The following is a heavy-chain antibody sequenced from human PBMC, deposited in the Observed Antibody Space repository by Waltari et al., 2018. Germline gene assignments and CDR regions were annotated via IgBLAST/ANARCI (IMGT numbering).Heavy chain of an antibody. CDR2: IIPIFGTA. CDR3: ARDGGSSDLYYYYGMDV. V-gene: IGHV1-69*08. D-gene: IGHD6-6*01. CDR1: GGTFSSYA. Sequence: QVQLVQSGAEVKKPGSSVKVSCKASGGTFSSYAISWVRPDPGQGLEWMGRIIPIFGTANYAQKFQGRVTITADKSTSTAYMELSSLRSEDTAVYYCARDGGSSDLYYYYGMDVWGQGTTVTVSS. J-gene: IGHJ6*02.